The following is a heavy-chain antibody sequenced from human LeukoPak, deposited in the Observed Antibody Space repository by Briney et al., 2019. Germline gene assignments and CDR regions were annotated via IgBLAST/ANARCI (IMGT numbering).Heavy chain of an antibody. CDR3: ARGNLVVVAAANRAHSYMDV. Sequence: PSETLSLTCALYGGSFSGYHWTWIRRPPGKGLEWIGEITHTGNTNYNPSLKSRVTISADTSKTQFSLKLSSVTAADTAVYYCARGNLVVVAAANRAHSYMDVWAKGTTVTVSS. D-gene: IGHD2-2*01. J-gene: IGHJ6*03. V-gene: IGHV4-34*01. CDR1: GGSFSGYH. CDR2: ITHTGNT.